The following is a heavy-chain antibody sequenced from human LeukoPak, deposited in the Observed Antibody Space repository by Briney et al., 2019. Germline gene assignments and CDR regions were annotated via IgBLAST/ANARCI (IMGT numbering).Heavy chain of an antibody. CDR3: ARDHYQFGYFDY. Sequence: ASVKVSCKASGYTFTSYAMHWVRQAPGQRLEWMGWINAGNGNTKYSQKFQGRVTITRDTSASTAYMELSSLRSEDTAVYYCARDHYQFGYFDYWGQGTLVTVSS. J-gene: IGHJ4*02. D-gene: IGHD2-2*01. CDR2: INAGNGNT. V-gene: IGHV1-3*01. CDR1: GYTFTSYA.